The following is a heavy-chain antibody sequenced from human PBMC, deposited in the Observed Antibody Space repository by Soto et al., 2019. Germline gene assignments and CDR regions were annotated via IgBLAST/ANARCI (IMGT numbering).Heavy chain of an antibody. Sequence: IRQPPGKGLEWIGEINHSGSTNYNPSLKSRVTISVDTSKIQFSLKLSSVTAADTAVYYCARVSGMIYNRMDFSGLGTTVT. CDR3: ARVSGMIYNRMDF. J-gene: IGHJ6*02. D-gene: IGHD3-10*01. CDR2: INHSGST. V-gene: IGHV4-34*01.